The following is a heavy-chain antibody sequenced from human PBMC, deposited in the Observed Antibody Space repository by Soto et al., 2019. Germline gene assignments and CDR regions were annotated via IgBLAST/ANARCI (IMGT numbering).Heavy chain of an antibody. CDR1: GGSISSSSYY. CDR3: ASHPSGLVNWFDP. Sequence: SETLSLTCTVSGGSISSSSYYWGWIRQPPGKGLEWIGSIYYSGSTYYNPSLKSRVTISVDTSKNQFSLKLSSVTAADTAVYYCASHPSGLVNWFDPWGQGTLVTVSS. D-gene: IGHD6-25*01. V-gene: IGHV4-39*01. J-gene: IGHJ5*02. CDR2: IYYSGST.